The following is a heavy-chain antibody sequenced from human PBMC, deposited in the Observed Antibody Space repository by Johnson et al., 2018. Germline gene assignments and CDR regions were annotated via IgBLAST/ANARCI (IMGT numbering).Heavy chain of an antibody. D-gene: IGHD3-3*01. J-gene: IGHJ4*02. CDR2: IWPDGNNA. V-gene: IGHV3-33*01. CDR3: ASDSTFLEPIYFDH. CDR1: GFRFIDYA. Sequence: QVQLGEAGGGVVQPGRSLRLSCAASGFRFIDYAFHWVRQAPGKGLEWVAVIWPDGNNAYYAGPVTGRFTISRDNARGSLYRQMGSLRAEDPAVYFCASDSTFLEPIYFDHWGQGTLVIVSS.